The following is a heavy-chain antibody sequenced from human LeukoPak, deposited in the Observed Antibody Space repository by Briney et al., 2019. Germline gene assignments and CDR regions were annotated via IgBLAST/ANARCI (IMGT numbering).Heavy chain of an antibody. D-gene: IGHD4-17*01. Sequence: SETLSLICTVSGGSIRSYYWSWIRQPPGKGLEWIGYIYYSGSTNYNPSLKSRVTISVDTSKNQFSLKLSSVTAADTAVYYCARGLGLTTTWGQGTLVTVSS. CDR1: GGSIRSYY. J-gene: IGHJ5*02. CDR2: IYYSGST. CDR3: ARGLGLTTT. V-gene: IGHV4-59*01.